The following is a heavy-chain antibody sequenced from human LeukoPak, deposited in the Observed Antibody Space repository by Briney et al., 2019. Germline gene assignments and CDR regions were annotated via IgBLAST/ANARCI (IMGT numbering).Heavy chain of an antibody. V-gene: IGHV3-64D*06. CDR2: ISSKGDST. J-gene: IGHJ5*01. Sequence: GGSLRLSCSASGFTFSTYAMHWGRQAPGKGREYVSSISSKGDSTFYADSVKGRFTISRDNSKNTLYLQMSSLRTEDTAVYYCVKASSDYYYDSWGQGTLVTVSS. D-gene: IGHD3-22*01. CDR1: GFTFSTYA. CDR3: VKASSDYYYDS.